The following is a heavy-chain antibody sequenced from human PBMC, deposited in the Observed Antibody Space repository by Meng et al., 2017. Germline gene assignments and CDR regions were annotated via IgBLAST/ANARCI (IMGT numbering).Heavy chain of an antibody. CDR1: GIRFTDAW. J-gene: IGHJ4*02. Sequence: VVSRGGLVKPGGALVLSWVASGIRFTDAWMSWVRQAPGKGLEWIGRIERKSDGGTIYYAAPVKGRFTISRDDSKNTLYLQMDSLINEDTAVYFCATGAAAADHWGQGTLVTVSS. CDR2: IERKSDGGTI. D-gene: IGHD6-13*01. V-gene: IGHV3-15*04. CDR3: ATGAAAADH.